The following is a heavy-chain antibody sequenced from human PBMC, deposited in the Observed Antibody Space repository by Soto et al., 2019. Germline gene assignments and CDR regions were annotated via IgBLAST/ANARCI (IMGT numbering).Heavy chain of an antibody. CDR1: RVTFSSYT. CDR2: IIPILGVA. CDR3: AREDPSGWKYGFDY. V-gene: IGHV1-69*04. D-gene: IGHD6-19*01. Sequence: PVKVSCKAXRVTFSSYTISLLRHAPRQGLEWMGRIIPILGVANYAQKFQGRVTITADKSTSTAYLELSSLRSEDTAVYYCAREDPSGWKYGFDYWGQGTLVTVSS. J-gene: IGHJ4*02.